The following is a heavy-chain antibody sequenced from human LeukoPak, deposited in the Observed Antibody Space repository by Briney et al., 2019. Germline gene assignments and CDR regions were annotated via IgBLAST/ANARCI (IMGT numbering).Heavy chain of an antibody. CDR1: GFTFGVYG. Sequence: GGSLRLSCAASGFTFGVYGMSWVRQAPGKGLEWVSGINWNGGSTGYADSVKGRFTISRDNAKNSLYLQMNSLRAEDTAFYYCAAQGYCSDGSCSWGQGTLVTVSS. D-gene: IGHD2-15*01. J-gene: IGHJ5*02. CDR2: INWNGGST. CDR3: AAQGYCSDGSCS. V-gene: IGHV3-20*04.